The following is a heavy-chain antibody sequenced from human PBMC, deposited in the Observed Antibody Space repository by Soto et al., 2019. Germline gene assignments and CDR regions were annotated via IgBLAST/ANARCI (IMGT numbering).Heavy chain of an antibody. CDR3: ASDHISVVESDGLCYGMLV. V-gene: IGHV6-1*01. D-gene: IGHD2-2*01. CDR2: TYYRSKWYN. CDR1: GDSVSSNSAA. Sequence: PSQTLSLTFSISGDSVSSNSAAWNWIMQSPSRGLEWLGRTYYRSKWYNDYAVSVKSRITINPDTSKNQFSLQLNSVTPEDTDVYYCASDHISVVESDGLCYGMLVCSKGTTATVS. J-gene: IGHJ6*04.